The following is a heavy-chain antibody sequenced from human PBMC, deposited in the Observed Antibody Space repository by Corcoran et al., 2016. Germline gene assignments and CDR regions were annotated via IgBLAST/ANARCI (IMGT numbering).Heavy chain of an antibody. CDR2: ISWDGGST. V-gene: IGHV3-43D*03. CDR1: GFTFDDYA. CDR3: AKDGDSSGYYFDY. Sequence: EVQLVESGGVVVQPGGSLRLSCAASGFTFDDYAMHWVRQAPGKGLEWVSLISWDGGSTYYADSVKGRFTISRDNSKNSLYLQMNRLRAEDTALYYCAKDGDSSGYYFDYWGQGTLVTVSS. J-gene: IGHJ4*02. D-gene: IGHD3-22*01.